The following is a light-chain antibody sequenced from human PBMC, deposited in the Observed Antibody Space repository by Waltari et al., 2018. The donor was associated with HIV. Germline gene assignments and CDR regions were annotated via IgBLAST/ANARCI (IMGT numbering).Light chain of an antibody. Sequence: DVQLTQSPSFLSASVGDRVTITCLASQAINNYFAWYQQKSGKAPKFLINLASALQSGVPSGFSSSGSGTKFTLTIRGLQPEDLSTYYCQQADFYPITFGGGTRVEIK. CDR1: QAINNY. V-gene: IGKV1-9*01. CDR3: QQADFYPIT. J-gene: IGKJ4*01. CDR2: LAS.